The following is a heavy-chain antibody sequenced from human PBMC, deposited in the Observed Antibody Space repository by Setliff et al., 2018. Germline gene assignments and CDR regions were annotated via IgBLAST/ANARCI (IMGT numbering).Heavy chain of an antibody. CDR3: ARSFSRAEKFLLDY. Sequence: SETLSLTCAVYGGSFSGYYWSWIRQPPGKRLEWIGEIIHSGSTNYNPSLKSRVTISMDTSKNQFSLKVSSVTAADTAVYYCARSFSRAEKFLLDYWGQGALVTVSS. J-gene: IGHJ4*02. CDR2: IIHSGST. CDR1: GGSFSGYY. V-gene: IGHV4-34*12.